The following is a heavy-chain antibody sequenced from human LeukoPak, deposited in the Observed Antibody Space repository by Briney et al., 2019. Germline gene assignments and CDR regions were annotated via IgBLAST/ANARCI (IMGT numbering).Heavy chain of an antibody. J-gene: IGHJ6*03. D-gene: IGHD3-10*01. CDR1: GFTFSSYG. Sequence: PGGSLRLSCAASGFTFSSYGMSWVRQAPGKGLEWVSAITGGATSTYYANSVKGRFTISRDNSKNTLYLQMNSLRAEDTAVYYCARDTELLWFGEYKYYYYYMDVWGKGTTVTISS. CDR3: ARDTELLWFGEYKYYYYYMDV. CDR2: ITGGATST. V-gene: IGHV3-23*01.